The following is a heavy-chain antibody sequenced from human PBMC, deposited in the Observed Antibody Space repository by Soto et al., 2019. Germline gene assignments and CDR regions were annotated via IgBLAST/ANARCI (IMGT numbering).Heavy chain of an antibody. V-gene: IGHV1-69*02. CDR2: FIPILDMA. D-gene: IGHD2-21*01. Sequence: QVQVVQSGAEVKKPESSVKVSCKPSGGTFNTYTVNWVRLAPGHGLEWMGRFIPILDMANYAQQFQDRVTITADRSRFTAYMELNSLTSDDTAVYYCAITYCRDNSCPRDFDFWGPGTRVTVSS. CDR3: AITYCRDNSCPRDFDF. J-gene: IGHJ4*02. CDR1: GGTFNTYT.